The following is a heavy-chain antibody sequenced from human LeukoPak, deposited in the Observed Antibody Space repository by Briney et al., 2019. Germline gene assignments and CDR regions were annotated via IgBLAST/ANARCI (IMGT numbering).Heavy chain of an antibody. V-gene: IGHV1-69*05. D-gene: IGHD2-2*01. Sequence: SVKVSCTASGGTFSSYAISWVRQAPGQGLEWMGGIIPIFGTANYAQKLQGRVTITTDESTSTAYMELSSLRSEDTAVYYCARSLPAATLNNWFDPWGQGTLVTVSS. J-gene: IGHJ5*02. CDR3: ARSLPAATLNNWFDP. CDR1: GGTFSSYA. CDR2: IIPIFGTA.